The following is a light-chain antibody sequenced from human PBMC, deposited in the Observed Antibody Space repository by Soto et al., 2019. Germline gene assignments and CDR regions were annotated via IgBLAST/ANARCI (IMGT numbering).Light chain of an antibody. CDR3: QLYGISPH. Sequence: IVMTQSPATLSVSPGERATLSCRASQSISSDVAWYQHKPGQAPRLLIYASSNRATGIPDRFSGSASGTDFTLTINRLEPEDFAVYYCQLYGISPHFGQGTRLEIK. CDR2: ASS. V-gene: IGKV3D-15*01. J-gene: IGKJ5*01. CDR1: QSISSD.